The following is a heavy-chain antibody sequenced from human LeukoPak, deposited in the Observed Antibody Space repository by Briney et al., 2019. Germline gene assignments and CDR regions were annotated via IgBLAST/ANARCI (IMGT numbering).Heavy chain of an antibody. CDR2: INSDGSST. J-gene: IGHJ4*02. Sequence: GGSLRLSCAASRFTFSSYWMHWVRQAPGKGLVWVSRINSDGSSTSYADSVKGRFTISRDDPHNTLYLQMNSLRAEDTAVYFCARGGVDYYGSGTYYLMYYFDNWGQGALVTVSS. CDR3: ARGGVDYYGSGTYYLMYYFDN. V-gene: IGHV3-74*01. CDR1: RFTFSSYW. D-gene: IGHD3-10*01.